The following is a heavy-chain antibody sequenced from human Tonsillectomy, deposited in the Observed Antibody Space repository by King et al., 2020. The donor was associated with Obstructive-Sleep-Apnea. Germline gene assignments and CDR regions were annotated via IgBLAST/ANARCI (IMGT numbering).Heavy chain of an antibody. Sequence: VQLVESGGGVVQPGRSLILSCAVFGFTFSDYGMHWVRQVPGKGLEWVAFIRYDGNTAHYTDSVKGRFTISRDNSKNTVYLQMDSLRIEDTAVYYCATLPVVPDTVNDYWGQGTLVIVSP. V-gene: IGHV3-30*02. D-gene: IGHD2-2*01. J-gene: IGHJ4*02. CDR1: GFTFSDYG. CDR2: IRYDGNTA. CDR3: ATLPVVPDTVNDY.